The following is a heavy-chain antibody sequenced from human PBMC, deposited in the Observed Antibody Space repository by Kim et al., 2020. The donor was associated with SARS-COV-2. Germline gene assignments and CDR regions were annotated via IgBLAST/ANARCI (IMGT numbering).Heavy chain of an antibody. D-gene: IGHD6-13*01. CDR2: IKSKTDGGTT. CDR1: GFTFSNAW. J-gene: IGHJ6*02. Sequence: GGSLRLSCAASGFTFSNAWMSWVRQAPGKGLEWVGRIKSKTDGGTTDYAAPVKGRFTISRDDSKNTLYLQMNSLKTEDTAVYYCTTGQKVFSWVIGYYGMDVWGQGTTVTVSS. CDR3: TTGQKVFSWVIGYYGMDV. V-gene: IGHV3-15*01.